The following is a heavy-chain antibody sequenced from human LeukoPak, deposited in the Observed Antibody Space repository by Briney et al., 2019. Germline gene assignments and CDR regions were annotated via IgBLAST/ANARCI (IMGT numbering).Heavy chain of an antibody. CDR2: IRSKDYDGTI. J-gene: IGHJ5*01. CDR3: TRGRIYLDS. V-gene: IGHV3-49*04. D-gene: IGHD5/OR15-5a*01. Sequence: GRSLRLSCTASGFTFGDYAMSWVRQAPGKGLEWVGFIRSKDYDGTIEYAASVKGRFTISRDDSKSIAYLQMNSLKTEDTAVYYCTRGRIYLDSWGQGTLVTVSS. CDR1: GFTFGDYA.